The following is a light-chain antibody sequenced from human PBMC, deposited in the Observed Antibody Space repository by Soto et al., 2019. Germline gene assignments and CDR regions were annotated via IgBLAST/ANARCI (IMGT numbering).Light chain of an antibody. V-gene: IGKV3-20*01. Sequence: EIVCTQSPGTRSLSQGKRATLSCRASQSVSNNYLAWYQQKPGQAPRLLIYGASNRATGIPDRFSGSGSGTDFTLTISRLEPEDFAVYYCQQYGSSGTFGQGTKVDIK. J-gene: IGKJ1*01. CDR3: QQYGSSGT. CDR1: QSVSNNY. CDR2: GAS.